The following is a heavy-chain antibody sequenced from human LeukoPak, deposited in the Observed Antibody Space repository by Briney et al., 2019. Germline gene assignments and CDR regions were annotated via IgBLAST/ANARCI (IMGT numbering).Heavy chain of an antibody. CDR2: IFYSGTT. Sequence: SETLSLTCTVSGGAISGYYWSWIRQPPGKGLEWIGYIFYSGTTNYNPSLKSRVTMSVDTSKNHLSLKLSSVTAADTAVYYCARDIAVAGTGTFDIWGQGILVTVSS. D-gene: IGHD6-19*01. CDR1: GGAISGYY. J-gene: IGHJ3*02. CDR3: ARDIAVAGTGTFDI. V-gene: IGHV4-59*12.